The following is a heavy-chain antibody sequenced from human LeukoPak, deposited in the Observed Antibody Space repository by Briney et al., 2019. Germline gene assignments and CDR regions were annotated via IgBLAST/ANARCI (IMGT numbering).Heavy chain of an antibody. CDR2: IYYSGST. CDR3: ARHAPYCSSTSCQRNNWFDP. Sequence: SETLSLTCTVSGGSISRSSYYWGWIRQPPGKGLEWIGSIYYSGSTYYNPSLKSRVTISVDTSKNQFSLKLSSVTAADTAVYYCARHAPYCSSTSCQRNNWFDPWGQGTLVTVSS. D-gene: IGHD2-2*01. V-gene: IGHV4-39*01. J-gene: IGHJ5*02. CDR1: GGSISRSSYY.